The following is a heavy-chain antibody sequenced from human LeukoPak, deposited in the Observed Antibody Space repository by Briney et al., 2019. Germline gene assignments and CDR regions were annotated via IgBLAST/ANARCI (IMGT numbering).Heavy chain of an antibody. CDR3: AKIGSAGTLLYWFDP. CDR2: IPYDGGNK. J-gene: IGHJ5*02. CDR1: GFTFSSYG. Sequence: PGGSLRLSCAASGFTFSSYGMHWVRQAPDKGLEWVAVIPYDGGNKYYADSVKGRFTISRDNSKNTLYLQMNSLRTEDTAVYYCAKIGSAGTLLYWFDPWGQGTLVTVSS. D-gene: IGHD1-1*01. V-gene: IGHV3-30*18.